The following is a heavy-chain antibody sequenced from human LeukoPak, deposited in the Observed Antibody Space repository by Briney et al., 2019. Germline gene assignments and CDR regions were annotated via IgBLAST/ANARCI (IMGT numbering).Heavy chain of an antibody. D-gene: IGHD3-22*01. CDR2: IYPGDSDT. Sequence: GESLKISCKGSGYSFTSYWIGWVRQMPGKGLEWMGIIYPGDSDTRYSPSFQGQVTISADKSISTAFLQWSSLKASDTAMYYCATKYHYDSTVTPNEAFDIWGQGTMVTVSS. J-gene: IGHJ3*02. V-gene: IGHV5-51*01. CDR1: GYSFTSYW. CDR3: ATKYHYDSTVTPNEAFDI.